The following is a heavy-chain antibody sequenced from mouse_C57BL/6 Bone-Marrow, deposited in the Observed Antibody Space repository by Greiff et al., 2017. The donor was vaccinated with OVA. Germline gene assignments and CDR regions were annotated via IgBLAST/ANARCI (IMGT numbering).Heavy chain of an antibody. CDR1: GFTFSSYG. CDR2: ISSGGSYT. CDR3: ASYSSGYYYFDY. Sequence: EVQGVESGGDLVKPGGSLKLSCAASGFTFSSYGMSWVRQTPDKRLEWVATISSGGSYTYYPDSVKGRFTISRDNAKNPLYLQMSSLKSEDTAMYYCASYSSGYYYFDYWGQGTTLTVSS. V-gene: IGHV5-6*01. J-gene: IGHJ2*01. D-gene: IGHD3-2*02.